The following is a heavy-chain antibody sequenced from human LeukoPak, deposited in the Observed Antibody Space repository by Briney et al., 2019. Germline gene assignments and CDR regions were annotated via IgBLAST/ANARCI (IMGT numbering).Heavy chain of an antibody. J-gene: IGHJ6*03. CDR2: IYTSGST. Sequence: SETLSLTCTVSGGSISSYYWSWIRQPAGKGLEWIGRIYTSGSTNYNPSLKSRVTMSVDTSKNQFSLKLSSVTAADTAVYYCARDLWFGELPINYMDVWGKGTTVTISS. CDR3: ARDLWFGELPINYMDV. CDR1: GGSISSYY. V-gene: IGHV4-4*07. D-gene: IGHD3-10*01.